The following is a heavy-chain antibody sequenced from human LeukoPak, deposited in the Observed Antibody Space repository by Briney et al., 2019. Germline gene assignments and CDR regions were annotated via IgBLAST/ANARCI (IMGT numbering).Heavy chain of an antibody. D-gene: IGHD6-19*01. J-gene: IGHJ4*02. CDR2: IYTSGST. Sequence: SETLSLTCTVSGGSISSYYWSWIRQPAGKGLEWIGRIYTSGSTDYNPSLKSRVTMSVDTSKNQFSLKLSSVTAADTAVYYCATLAFPLESYSSGWEFDYWGQGTLVTVSS. CDR3: ATLAFPLESYSSGWEFDY. V-gene: IGHV4-4*07. CDR1: GGSISSYY.